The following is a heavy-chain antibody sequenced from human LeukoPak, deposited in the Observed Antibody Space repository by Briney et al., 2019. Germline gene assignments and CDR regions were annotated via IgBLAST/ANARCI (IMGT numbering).Heavy chain of an antibody. V-gene: IGHV3-7*03. CDR1: GFAFSSHW. CDR3: ARNNGMDV. Sequence: GSLRLSCAASGFAFSSHWMTWVRQVPGRGPEWVANVNRDGSETYYLDSVKGRFTISKDNAKNSLYLQMNSLRAEDTALYHCARNNGMDVWGQGTTVIVSS. CDR2: VNRDGSET. J-gene: IGHJ6*02.